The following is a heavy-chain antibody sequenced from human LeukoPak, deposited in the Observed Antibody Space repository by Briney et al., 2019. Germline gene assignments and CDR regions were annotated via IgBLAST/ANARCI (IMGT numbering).Heavy chain of an antibody. V-gene: IGHV3-30*04. Sequence: PGGSLRLSCAASGFTFSSYAMHWVRQAPGKGLEWVAVISYDGSNKYYADSVKGRFTISRDNSKNTLYLQMNSLRAEDTAVYYCARDRGRGYMDVWGKGTTVSVSS. D-gene: IGHD3-10*01. CDR3: ARDRGRGYMDV. CDR2: ISYDGSNK. J-gene: IGHJ6*03. CDR1: GFTFSSYA.